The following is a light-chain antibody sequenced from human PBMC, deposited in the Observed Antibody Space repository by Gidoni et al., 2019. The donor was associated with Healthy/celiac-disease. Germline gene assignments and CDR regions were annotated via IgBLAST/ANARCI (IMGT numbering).Light chain of an antibody. J-gene: IGKJ4*01. Sequence: DIQMTQSPSSLSASVGDRVPITCRASQSISSYLNWYQQKPGKAPKLLSYAASSLQSGVPSRFSGSGSGTDFTLTISRLQPEDFATYYCQQSYSTPLTFGGGTKVEIK. CDR2: AAS. V-gene: IGKV1-39*01. CDR3: QQSYSTPLT. CDR1: QSISSY.